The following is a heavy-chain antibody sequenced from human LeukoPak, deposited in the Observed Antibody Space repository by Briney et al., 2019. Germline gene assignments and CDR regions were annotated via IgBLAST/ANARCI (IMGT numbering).Heavy chain of an antibody. V-gene: IGHV4-39*01. J-gene: IGHJ4*02. CDR3: ARTYSSGWNPFDY. CDR1: GGSISSSSYY. Sequence: SETLSLTCTVSGGSISSSSYYWGWIRQPPGKGLEWIGSIYYSGSTYYNPSLKSRVTISVDTSKNQFSLKLSSVTAADTAVYYCARTYSSGWNPFDYWGQGTLVTVSS. D-gene: IGHD6-19*01. CDR2: IYYSGST.